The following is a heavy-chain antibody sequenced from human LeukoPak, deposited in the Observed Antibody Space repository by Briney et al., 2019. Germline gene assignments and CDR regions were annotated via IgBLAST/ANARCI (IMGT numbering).Heavy chain of an antibody. V-gene: IGHV1-18*04. CDR3: ARDLGVVVAADYFDY. CDR2: ISAYNGNT. Sequence: ASVKVSCKASGYTFTSYGISWVRQAPGQGLEWMGWISAYNGNTNYAQKLQGRVTMTTDTSTSTAYMEPRSLRSDDTAVYYCARDLGVVVAADYFDYWGQGTLVTVSS. J-gene: IGHJ4*02. D-gene: IGHD2-15*01. CDR1: GYTFTSYG.